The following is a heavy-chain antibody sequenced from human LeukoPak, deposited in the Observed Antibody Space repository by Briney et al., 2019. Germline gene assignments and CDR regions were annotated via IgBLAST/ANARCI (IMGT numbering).Heavy chain of an antibody. CDR2: ISAYNANT. V-gene: IGHV1-18*01. CDR3: ATSSTAGNGY. CDR1: VYTFTNYG. J-gene: IGHJ4*02. D-gene: IGHD6-19*01. Sequence: ASVKVSSMQSVYTFTNYGIRWVRQAPGQGVEWMGWISAYNANTNYAQKLQLRVTMTTDTSTNTAYMELRSLRSDDTAVYYCATSSTAGNGYWGQGTLVTVSS.